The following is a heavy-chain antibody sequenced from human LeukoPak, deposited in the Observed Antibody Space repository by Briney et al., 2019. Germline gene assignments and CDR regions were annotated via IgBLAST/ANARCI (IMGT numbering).Heavy chain of an antibody. CDR1: GFTFSSYW. Sequence: GGSLRLSCAASGFTFSSYWMSWVRQAPGKGLEWVANIKQDGSEKYYVDSVKGRLTISRDNAKNSLYLQMNSLRAEDTAVYYCARDGDYYDSSGYPSHFDYWGQGTLVTVSS. CDR2: IKQDGSEK. D-gene: IGHD3-22*01. CDR3: ARDGDYYDSSGYPSHFDY. J-gene: IGHJ4*02. V-gene: IGHV3-7*01.